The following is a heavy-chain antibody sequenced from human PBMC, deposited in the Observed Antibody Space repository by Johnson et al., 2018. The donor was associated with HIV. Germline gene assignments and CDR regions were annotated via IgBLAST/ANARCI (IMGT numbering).Heavy chain of an antibody. CDR1: GFTFSSYA. Sequence: VQLVESGGGVVQPGRSLRLSCAASGFTFSSYAMHWVRQAPGKGLELVANIKQDGSEKYYVDFVKGRFTISRDNAKNSLYLQMNSLRAEGTAVYNWNYEGDAFDIWGQGTMVTVSS. J-gene: IGHJ3*02. CDR3: NYEGDAFDI. D-gene: IGHD1-7*01. CDR2: IKQDGSEK. V-gene: IGHV3-7*01.